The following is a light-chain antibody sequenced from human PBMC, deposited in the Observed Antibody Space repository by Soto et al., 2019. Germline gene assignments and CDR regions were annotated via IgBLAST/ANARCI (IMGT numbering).Light chain of an antibody. V-gene: IGKV1-8*01. Sequence: AIRMTQSPSSLSASTGDRVTITCRANQGISSYLAWYQQKPGKAPKLLIYAASTLQSGVPSRFSGSGSGTEFTLTSSCLQSEDFATFYCQQYYSYPTWTFGQGTKVEIK. CDR2: AAS. J-gene: IGKJ1*01. CDR1: QGISSY. CDR3: QQYYSYPTWT.